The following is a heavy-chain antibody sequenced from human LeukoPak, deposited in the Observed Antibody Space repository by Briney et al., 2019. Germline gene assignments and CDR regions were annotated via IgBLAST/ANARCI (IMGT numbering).Heavy chain of an antibody. CDR1: GFTFSNYW. CDR2: INSDGSST. Sequence: PGGSLRLSCAASGFTFSNYWMHWVRHAPGKGLVWVSRINSDGSSTTYADSVKGRFTISRDNAKNTLYLQMNRLRAEDTAVHYCARGSSPIIQYWGQGTLVTVSS. J-gene: IGHJ4*02. CDR3: ARGSSPIIQY. V-gene: IGHV3-74*01.